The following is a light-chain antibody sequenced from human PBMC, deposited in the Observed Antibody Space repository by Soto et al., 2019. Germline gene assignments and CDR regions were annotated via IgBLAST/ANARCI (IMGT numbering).Light chain of an antibody. V-gene: IGLV2-14*03. CDR1: RDDIGAYDY. CDR3: NSYTNSSAVV. CDR2: DVT. Sequence: QSALTQPASVSGSPGQSITISCAGTRDDIGAYDYVSWYQQHPGNATKLLVYDVTNRPSGVSDRFSGSKSGNTASLTISGLQAEDEADYYCNSYTNSSAVVFGGGTKVTVL. J-gene: IGLJ2*01.